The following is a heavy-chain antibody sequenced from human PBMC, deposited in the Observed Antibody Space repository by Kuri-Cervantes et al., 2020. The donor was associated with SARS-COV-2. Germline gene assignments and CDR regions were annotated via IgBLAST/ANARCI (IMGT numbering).Heavy chain of an antibody. CDR1: GFTFSGYS. CDR3: ARLGVRIIGVAGTRFDY. V-gene: IGHV3-7*01. D-gene: IGHD6-19*01. Sequence: GESLKISCAASGFTFSGYSMSWVRQAPGKGLQWVANIKKDGSEKYYVDSVKGQFTISRDNAKNSLYLQMDSLRAEDTAVYYCARLGVRIIGVAGTRFDYWGQGTLVTVSS. J-gene: IGHJ4*02. CDR2: IKKDGSEK.